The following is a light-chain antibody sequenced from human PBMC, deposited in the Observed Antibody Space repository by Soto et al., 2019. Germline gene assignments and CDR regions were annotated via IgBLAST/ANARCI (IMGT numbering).Light chain of an antibody. J-gene: IGLJ2*01. V-gene: IGLV2-23*02. CDR2: EVS. Sequence: QSALTQPASASGSPGQSITISCTGTSSDVGSYNLVFWYLQHPGKAPKLMIYEVSKRPSGVYNRFSGSKSGNTASLTIAGLQAEDEADYYCCSYAGSSTRFGGGTKVTVL. CDR1: SSDVGSYNL. CDR3: CSYAGSSTR.